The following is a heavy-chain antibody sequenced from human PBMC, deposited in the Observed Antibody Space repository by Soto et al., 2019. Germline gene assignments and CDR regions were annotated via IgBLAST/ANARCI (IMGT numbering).Heavy chain of an antibody. CDR1: GGSISSGGYS. CDR2: IYHGGYT. J-gene: IGHJ6*02. Sequence: QLQLQESGSGLVKPSQTLSLTCAVSGGSISSGGYSWSWIRQPPGKGLEWIGYIYHGGYTYYNPSLKSRATISVDRYKNKFSLKLRSVNAADTAVYYCARAHYGDYGYGMDVWGQGTTVTVSS. V-gene: IGHV4-30-2*01. D-gene: IGHD4-17*01. CDR3: ARAHYGDYGYGMDV.